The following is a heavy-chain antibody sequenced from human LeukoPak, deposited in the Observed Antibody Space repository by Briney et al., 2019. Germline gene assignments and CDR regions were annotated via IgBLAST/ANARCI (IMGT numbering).Heavy chain of an antibody. V-gene: IGHV3-30-3*01. CDR3: ARGPMVRGVMVGYYYYGMDV. Sequence: GRSLRLSCAASGFTFSSYAMHWVRQAPGKGLEWVAVISYDGSNKYYADSVKGRFTISRDNSKNTLYLQMNSLRSDDTAVYYCARGPMVRGVMVGYYYYGMDVWGQGTTVTVSS. J-gene: IGHJ6*02. D-gene: IGHD3-10*01. CDR2: ISYDGSNK. CDR1: GFTFSSYA.